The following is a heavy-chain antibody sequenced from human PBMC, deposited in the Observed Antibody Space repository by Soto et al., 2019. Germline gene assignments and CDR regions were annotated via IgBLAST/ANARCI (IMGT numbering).Heavy chain of an antibody. J-gene: IGHJ6*02. D-gene: IGHD3-3*01. V-gene: IGHV6-1*01. CDR1: GDSVSSNSAA. CDR2: TYYRSKWYN. Sequence: SQTLSLTCAISGDSVSSNSAAWNWIRQSPSRGLEWLGRTYYRSKWYNDYAVSVKSRITINPDTSKNQFSLQPNSVTPEDTAVYYCARDSYDFWSGYYAGYYYYGMDVWGQGTTVTVSS. CDR3: ARDSYDFWSGYYAGYYYYGMDV.